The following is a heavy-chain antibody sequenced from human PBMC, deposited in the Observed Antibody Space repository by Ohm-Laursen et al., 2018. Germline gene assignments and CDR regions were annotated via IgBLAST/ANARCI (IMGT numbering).Heavy chain of an antibody. CDR2: DSGSGDST. D-gene: IGHD6-25*01. J-gene: IGHJ3*02. CDR3: ARASGSGAFDI. Sequence: SLRLSCAASGFTFSSYGMSWVRQAPGKGLEWVSADSGSGDSTQHADSVKGRFTISRDNSKNTLYLQMNSLRAEDTAVYYCARASGSGAFDIWGQGTMVTVSS. V-gene: IGHV3-23*01. CDR1: GFTFSSYG.